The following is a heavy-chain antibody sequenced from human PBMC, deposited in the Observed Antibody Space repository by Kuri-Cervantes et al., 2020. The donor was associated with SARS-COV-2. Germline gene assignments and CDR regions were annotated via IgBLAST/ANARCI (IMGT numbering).Heavy chain of an antibody. D-gene: IGHD3-3*01. J-gene: IGHJ1*01. CDR3: ARDFWSGYTGKDAEYFQH. CDR1: GYTFTGYY. CDR2: INPNSGGT. V-gene: IGHV1-2*02. Sequence: ASVKVSCKASGYTFTGYYMHWVRQAPGQGLEWMGWINPNSGGTNYAQKLQGRVTMTRDTSISTAYMELSRLRSDDTAVYYCARDFWSGYTGKDAEYFQHWGQGTLVTVSS.